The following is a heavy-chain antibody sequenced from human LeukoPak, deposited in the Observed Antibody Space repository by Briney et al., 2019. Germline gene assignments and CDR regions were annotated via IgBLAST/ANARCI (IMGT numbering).Heavy chain of an antibody. D-gene: IGHD1-26*01. CDR3: ARKLRLGGNWFDP. CDR2: IIPISGTT. CDR1: GGTFTSYA. V-gene: IGHV1-69*15. J-gene: IGHJ5*02. Sequence: SVEVSCKTSGGTFTSYAITWVRQAPGQGLEWMGKIIPISGTTNYAQKFQGRVTFTADESTSTAYMELSSLRSEDTALYYCARKLRLGGNWFDPWGQGTLVTVPS.